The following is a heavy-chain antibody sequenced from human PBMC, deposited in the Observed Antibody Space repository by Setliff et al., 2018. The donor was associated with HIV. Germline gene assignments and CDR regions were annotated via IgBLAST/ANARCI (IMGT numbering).Heavy chain of an antibody. CDR3: ARAVYYYVSSGYYYVS. J-gene: IGHJ5*02. CDR2: IYYSGST. D-gene: IGHD3-22*01. V-gene: IGHV4-59*11. CDR1: GGYISSHY. Sequence: SETLSLTCTVSGGYISSHYWSWIRQPPGKGLECIGSIYYSGSTNYNPSLKSRVTISVDTSKNQFSLKLSSVTAADTAVYYCARAVYYYVSSGYYYVSWGQGTLVTVSS.